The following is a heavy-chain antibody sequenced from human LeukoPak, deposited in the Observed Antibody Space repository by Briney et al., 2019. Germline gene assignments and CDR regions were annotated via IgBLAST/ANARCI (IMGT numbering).Heavy chain of an antibody. CDR1: GYTFTGYY. V-gene: IGHV1-2*02. CDR3: ARDNIGYYDSSGYEY. CDR2: INPNSGGT. J-gene: IGHJ4*02. D-gene: IGHD3-22*01. Sequence: ASVKVSCKASGYTFTGYYMHWVRQAPGRGLEWMGWINPNSGGTNYAQKFQGRVTMTRDTSISTAYMGLSWLRSDDTAVYYCARDNIGYYDSSGYEYWGQGTLVTVSS.